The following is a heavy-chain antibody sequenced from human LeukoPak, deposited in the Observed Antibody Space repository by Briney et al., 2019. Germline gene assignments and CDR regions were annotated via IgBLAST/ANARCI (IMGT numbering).Heavy chain of an antibody. J-gene: IGHJ6*04. CDR2: ISYDASND. CDR1: GFTFRDYP. CDR3: ARSPGFPFGQMDV. D-gene: IGHD1-14*01. V-gene: IGHV3-30-3*01. Sequence: PGGSLRLSCAPSGFTFRDYPMYWVRQAPGKGLERVAVISYDASNDFYGDSVRGRFTISRDNARNTVYLQMDGLKTDDTAVYYFARSPGFPFGQMDVWGKGTMVIVSS.